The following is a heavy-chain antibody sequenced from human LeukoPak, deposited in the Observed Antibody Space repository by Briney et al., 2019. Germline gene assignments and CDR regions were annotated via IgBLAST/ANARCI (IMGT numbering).Heavy chain of an antibody. V-gene: IGHV4-39*01. Sequence: SETLSLTYTVSGGSISSSSYHWGWIRQPPGKGLEWIGSIYYLGNTYHNPSLRSRLTISVDTSKNEFSLKLTSVSAADSAVYYCARLIEGTPADSWGQGTLVTVSS. D-gene: IGHD1-14*01. CDR1: GGSISSSSYH. J-gene: IGHJ4*02. CDR3: ARLIEGTPADS. CDR2: IYYLGNT.